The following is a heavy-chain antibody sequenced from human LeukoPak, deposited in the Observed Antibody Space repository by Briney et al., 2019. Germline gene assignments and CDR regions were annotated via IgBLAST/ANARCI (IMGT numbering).Heavy chain of an antibody. V-gene: IGHV3-30*02. Sequence: GGSLRLSCAASGFTFSSYGMHWVRQAPGKGLEWVAFIRYDGSNKYYADSVKGRFTISRDNSKNTLYLQMNSLRAEDTAVYYCARDRLAYCSSTSCYNDYWGQGTLVTVSS. CDR2: IRYDGSNK. J-gene: IGHJ4*02. CDR1: GFTFSSYG. D-gene: IGHD2-2*02. CDR3: ARDRLAYCSSTSCYNDY.